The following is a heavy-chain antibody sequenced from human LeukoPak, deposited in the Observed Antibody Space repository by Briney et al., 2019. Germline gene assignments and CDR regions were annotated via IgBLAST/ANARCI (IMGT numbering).Heavy chain of an antibody. D-gene: IGHD1-14*01. CDR2: ISAYNGNT. Sequence: ASVKVSCKASGYTFTSYGISWVRQAPGQGLEWMGWISAYNGNTNYAQKLQGRVTMTTDTSTSTAYMELRSLRSDDAAVYYCARGPEDYYYYYMDVWGKGTTVTVSS. CDR1: GYTFTSYG. V-gene: IGHV1-18*01. CDR3: ARGPEDYYYYYMDV. J-gene: IGHJ6*03.